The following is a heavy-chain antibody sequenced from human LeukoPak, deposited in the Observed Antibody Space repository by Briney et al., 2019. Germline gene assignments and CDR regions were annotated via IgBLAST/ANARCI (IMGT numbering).Heavy chain of an antibody. J-gene: IGHJ4*02. Sequence: PSETLSLTCAVYGGSFSGYYWSWIRQPPGKGLESIGEINHSGSTNYNPSLKSRVTISVDTSKNQFSLKLSSVTAADTAVYYCARGASGYCSSTSCYYFDYWGQGTLVTVSS. D-gene: IGHD2-2*01. CDR1: GGSFSGYY. CDR2: INHSGST. V-gene: IGHV4-34*01. CDR3: ARGASGYCSSTSCYYFDY.